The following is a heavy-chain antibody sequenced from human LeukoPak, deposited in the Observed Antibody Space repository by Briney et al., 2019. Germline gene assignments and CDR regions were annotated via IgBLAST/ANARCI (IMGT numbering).Heavy chain of an antibody. J-gene: IGHJ3*02. V-gene: IGHV4-59*08. CDR1: GGSISSYY. Sequence: PSETLSLTCTVSGGSISSYYWSWIRQPPGKGLEWIGYIYDSGSTNYNPSLKSRVTKSVDTSNNQLALKLSSVTAADTAVYNCARHDEFCRSTSCYVSAFDIWGQGTMVTVSS. CDR2: IYDSGST. CDR3: ARHDEFCRSTSCYVSAFDI. D-gene: IGHD2-2*01.